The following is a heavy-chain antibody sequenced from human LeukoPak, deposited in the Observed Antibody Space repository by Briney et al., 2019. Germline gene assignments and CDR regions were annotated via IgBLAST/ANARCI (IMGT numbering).Heavy chain of an antibody. Sequence: GGTLRLSCAASGFTFSSYGMSWVRQGPGKGLEWVSGLTSSGASTYYADSVKGRFTISRDNSKNAVYLQINSLTAEDTAVYYCGRDSRWAQPDYWGQGTLVTVSS. J-gene: IGHJ4*02. V-gene: IGHV3-23*01. CDR3: GRDSRWAQPDY. D-gene: IGHD5-24*01. CDR1: GFTFSSYG. CDR2: LTSSGAST.